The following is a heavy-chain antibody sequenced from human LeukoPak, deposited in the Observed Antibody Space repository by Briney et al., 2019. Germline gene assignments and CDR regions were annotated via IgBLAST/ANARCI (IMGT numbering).Heavy chain of an antibody. J-gene: IGHJ4*02. CDR2: IYPGDSNT. CDR3: ARGMATNDY. Sequence: GESLKISCTGSGYXFTNYWIAWVRQMPGRGLEWMGVIYPGDSNTKYSPSFQGQVTISADKSISAAYLQWSSLKASDTAMYYCARGMATNDYWGQGTLVTVSS. V-gene: IGHV5-51*01. CDR1: GYXFTNYW. D-gene: IGHD5-24*01.